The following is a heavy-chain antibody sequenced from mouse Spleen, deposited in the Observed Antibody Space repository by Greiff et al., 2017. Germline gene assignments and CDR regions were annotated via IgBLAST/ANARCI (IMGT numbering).Heavy chain of an antibody. CDR2: IYPRDGST. CDR3: ERKYGNYNAWVDY. J-gene: IGHJ3*01. D-gene: IGHD2-10*02. CDR1: GYTFTDHT. V-gene: IGHV1-78*01. Sequence: QVQLQQSDAELVKPGASVKISCKVSGYTFTDHTIHWLKQRPEQGLEWIGYIYPRDGSTKYNEKFKGKATLTADKSSSTAYMELRSLTSEDTEGYYCERKYGNYNAWVDYWGEGTLVTVSA.